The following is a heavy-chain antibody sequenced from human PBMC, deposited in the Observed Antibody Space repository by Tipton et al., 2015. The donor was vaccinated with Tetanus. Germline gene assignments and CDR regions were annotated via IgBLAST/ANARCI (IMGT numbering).Heavy chain of an antibody. V-gene: IGHV4-61*08. Sequence: TLSLTCAVSGGSFTSGDFYWTWIRQSPGKGLEWIGSIYSSGRAHYSPSLKSRVAISMDTSKNQISLKLSSVTAADTAVYYCARRSYCSSSRCFDAFDLWGQGTMVTVSS. CDR2: IYSSGRA. D-gene: IGHD2-2*01. J-gene: IGHJ3*01. CDR1: GGSFTSGDFY. CDR3: ARRSYCSSSRCFDAFDL.